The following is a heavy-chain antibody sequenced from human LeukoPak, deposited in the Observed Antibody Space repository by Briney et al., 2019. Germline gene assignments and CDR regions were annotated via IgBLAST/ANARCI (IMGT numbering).Heavy chain of an antibody. CDR2: IKQDGSEE. D-gene: IGHD3-9*01. CDR1: GFTFSSYW. CDR3: ARDPHIYDILTGGYYYYGMDV. Sequence: GGSLRLSCAASGFTFSSYWMSWVRQAPGKGLEWVANIKQDGSEEYYVDSVKGRFTISRDNAKNSLYLQMNSLRAEDTAVYYCARDPHIYDILTGGYYYYGMDVWGQGTTVTVSS. V-gene: IGHV3-7*01. J-gene: IGHJ6*02.